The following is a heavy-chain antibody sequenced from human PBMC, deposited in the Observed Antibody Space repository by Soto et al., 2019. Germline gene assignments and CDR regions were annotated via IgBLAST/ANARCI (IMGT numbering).Heavy chain of an antibody. Sequence: QVQLVESGGGVVQPGRSLRLSCAASGFTFSPYGMHWVRQAPGKGLEWVAVISYDGSTKYYADSVKGRFTISRDNSNNTLYREMNSLRADDTAVYYYAKDLGGSYPERYYYYGMDIWGQGTTVTVSS. CDR1: GFTFSPYG. V-gene: IGHV3-30*18. J-gene: IGHJ6*02. D-gene: IGHD1-26*01. CDR3: AKDLGGSYPERYYYYGMDI. CDR2: ISYDGSTK.